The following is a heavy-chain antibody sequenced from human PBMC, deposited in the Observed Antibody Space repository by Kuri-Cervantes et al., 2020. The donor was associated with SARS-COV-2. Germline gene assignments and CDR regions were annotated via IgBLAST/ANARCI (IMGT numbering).Heavy chain of an antibody. D-gene: IGHD6-19*01. V-gene: IGHV3-23*01. Sequence: GESLKISCAASGFTFSSYAMSWVRQAPGKGLEWVSAISGSGGSTYYADSVKGRFTISRDNSKNTVFLQMNSLRAEDTALYYCAKSLPAGTWSFDYWGPGTLVTVSS. J-gene: IGHJ4*02. CDR2: ISGSGGST. CDR1: GFTFSSYA. CDR3: AKSLPAGTWSFDY.